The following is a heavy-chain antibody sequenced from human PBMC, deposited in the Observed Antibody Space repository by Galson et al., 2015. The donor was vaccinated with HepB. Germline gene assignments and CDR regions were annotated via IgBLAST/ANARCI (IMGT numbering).Heavy chain of an antibody. Sequence: SLRLSCAASGFTFSSYEMNWVRQAPGKGLEWVSYISSSGSTIYYADSVKGRFTISRDNAKNSLYLQMNSLRAEDTAVYYCARAGGADYDFWSGYYTPHYYYGMDVWGQGTTVTVSS. CDR3: ARAGGADYDFWSGYYTPHYYYGMDV. CDR1: GFTFSSYE. CDR2: ISSSGSTI. D-gene: IGHD3-3*01. V-gene: IGHV3-48*03. J-gene: IGHJ6*02.